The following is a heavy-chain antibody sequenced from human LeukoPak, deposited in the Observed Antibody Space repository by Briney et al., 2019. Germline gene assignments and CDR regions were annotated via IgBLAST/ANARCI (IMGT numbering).Heavy chain of an antibody. Sequence: PGGSVRLSCATSGFIFSHFGMHWVRQAPGKGLEWVAAIQSDGSQEYFADSVKGRSTISRDKSKSTMYLQIGTLRAEDTAVYYCARDSCLIKTCLDYWGQGTLVTVSS. CDR1: GFIFSHFG. CDR3: ARDSCLIKTCLDY. D-gene: IGHD3-10*01. J-gene: IGHJ4*02. CDR2: IQSDGSQE. V-gene: IGHV3-33*01.